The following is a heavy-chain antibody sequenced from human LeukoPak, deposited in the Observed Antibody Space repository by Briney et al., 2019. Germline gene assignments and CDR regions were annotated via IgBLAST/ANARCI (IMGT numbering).Heavy chain of an antibody. CDR3: ARQVRYFDWLSEPFDY. CDR2: IYSGGST. V-gene: IGHV3-66*04. J-gene: IGHJ4*02. D-gene: IGHD3-9*01. CDR1: GFTVSSNY. Sequence: PGGSLRLSCAASGFTVSSNYTSWVRQAPGKGLEWGSGIYSGGSTYYADSVKGRFTISRDNSKNTLYLQMNSLRAEDTAVYYCARQVRYFDWLSEPFDYWGQGTLVTVSS.